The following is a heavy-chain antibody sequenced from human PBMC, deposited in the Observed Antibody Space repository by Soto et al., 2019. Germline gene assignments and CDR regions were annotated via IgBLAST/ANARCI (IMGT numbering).Heavy chain of an antibody. J-gene: IGHJ4*02. CDR2: IYYSGST. CDR3: ARGGVSTRTFDY. CDR1: GGSISSGGYY. Sequence: SETLSLTCTVSGGSISSGGYYWSWIRQHPGKGLEWIGYIYYSGSTYYNPSLKSRVTISADKSISSAYLQWSSLRASDTAMYYCARGGVSTRTFDYWGQGTPVTVSS. V-gene: IGHV4-31*03. D-gene: IGHD3-3*01.